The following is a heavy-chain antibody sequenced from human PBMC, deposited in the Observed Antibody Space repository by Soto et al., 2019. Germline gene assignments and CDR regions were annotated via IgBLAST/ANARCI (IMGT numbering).Heavy chain of an antibody. CDR2: ISVSGSTI. CDR1: GFTFSTYS. J-gene: IGHJ4*02. D-gene: IGHD3-10*01. Sequence: DVQLVESGGGLVQPGGSLRLSCAASGFTFSTYSLHWVRQAPGKGLEWVSYISVSGSTIYYADSVKGRVAISRDNAKSSLYLQMNSLRAEDTAVYYCARRGEPEYFDCWGQGTLVTVSS. V-gene: IGHV3-48*01. CDR3: ARRGEPEYFDC.